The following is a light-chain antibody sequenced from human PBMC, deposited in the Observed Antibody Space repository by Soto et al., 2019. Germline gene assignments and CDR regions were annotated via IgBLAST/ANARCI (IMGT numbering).Light chain of an antibody. CDR1: QSISPW. Sequence: DSQMTQFPSTLSASVGDRVTITCRASQSISPWLAWYQQKPGKAPKILISKASTLQSGVPPRFSGSGSGTEFTLTISSLQPDDLATFYCQQYERYPMTFGGGTTVEIK. J-gene: IGKJ4*01. CDR2: KAS. V-gene: IGKV1-5*03. CDR3: QQYERYPMT.